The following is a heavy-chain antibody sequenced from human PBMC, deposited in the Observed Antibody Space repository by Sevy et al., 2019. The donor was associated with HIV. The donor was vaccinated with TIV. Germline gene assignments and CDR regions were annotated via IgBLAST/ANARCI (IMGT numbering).Heavy chain of an antibody. J-gene: IGHJ4*02. CDR3: AKGQGYDYIWGNERSEYYFDY. D-gene: IGHD3-16*01. CDR1: RFTFSTYD. Sequence: GGSLRLSCAASRFTFSTYDIHWVRQAPGKGLEWVAVISHDGSYQYYTDSVKGRFTISRDDSKNKGYLQMNSLRADDSGVYYGAKGQGYDYIWGNERSEYYFDYWGQGTLVTVSS. CDR2: ISHDGSYQ. V-gene: IGHV3-30*18.